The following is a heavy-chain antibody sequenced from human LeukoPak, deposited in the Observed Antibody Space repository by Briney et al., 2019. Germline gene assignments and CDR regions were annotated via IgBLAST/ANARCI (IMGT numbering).Heavy chain of an antibody. V-gene: IGHV4-59*01. D-gene: IGHD3-16*01. J-gene: IGHJ3*02. Sequence: SETLSLTCTVSGGSISSYYWSWIRQPPGKGLEWIGYIYYSGSTNYNPSLKSRVTISVDTSKNQFSLKLSSVTAADTAVYYCAREGGAGAFDIWGQGTMVTVSS. CDR3: AREGGAGAFDI. CDR2: IYYSGST. CDR1: GGSISSYY.